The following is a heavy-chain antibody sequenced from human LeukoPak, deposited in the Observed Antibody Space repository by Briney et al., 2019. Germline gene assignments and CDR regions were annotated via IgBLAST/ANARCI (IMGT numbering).Heavy chain of an antibody. J-gene: IGHJ6*03. CDR1: GYTFTGYY. V-gene: IGHV1-2*06. CDR2: INPNSGGT. Sequence: ASVKVSCKASGYTFTGYYMHWVRQAPGQGLEWMGRINPNSGGTNYSQNFQGRGTITRDTSISTAYMELSRLRSDDTAVYYCARDGDSYGYYYYYYMDVWGKGTTVTVSS. D-gene: IGHD5-18*01. CDR3: ARDGDSYGYYYYYYMDV.